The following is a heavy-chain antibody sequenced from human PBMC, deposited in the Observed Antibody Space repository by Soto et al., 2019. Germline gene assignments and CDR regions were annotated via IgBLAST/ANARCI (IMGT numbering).Heavy chain of an antibody. CDR1: GDSISDYY. J-gene: IGHJ6*02. Sequence: QVQLQESGPGLVKPSETLSLTCTVSGDSISDYYWSWIRQPPGKGLEWIGYIYYSGSTNYNPSLTSRVTRSVDTSKNQFSLKLSSVTAADTAVYYCARARWLVGYYYYYALDVWGQGTTVTVSS. V-gene: IGHV4-59*01. CDR3: ARARWLVGYYYYYALDV. CDR2: IYYSGST. D-gene: IGHD6-19*01.